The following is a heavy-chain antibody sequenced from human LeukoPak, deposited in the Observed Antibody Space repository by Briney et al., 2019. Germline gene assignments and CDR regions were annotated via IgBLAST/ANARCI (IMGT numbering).Heavy chain of an antibody. CDR3: ARGSSSCFDY. CDR1: GFTFSSNS. Sequence: GGSLRLSCAASGFTFSSNSMSWVRQAPGKGLEWVSSISSSSSYIYYADSVKGRFTISRDNAKNSLYLQMNSLRAEDTAVYYCARGSSSCFDYWGQGTLVTVSS. J-gene: IGHJ4*02. CDR2: ISSSSSYI. V-gene: IGHV3-21*01. D-gene: IGHD2-2*01.